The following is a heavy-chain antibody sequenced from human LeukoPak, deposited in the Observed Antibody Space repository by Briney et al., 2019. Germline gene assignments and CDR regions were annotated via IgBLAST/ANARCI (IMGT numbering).Heavy chain of an antibody. D-gene: IGHD3-22*01. CDR1: GFTFSDYG. J-gene: IGHJ4*02. Sequence: QPGGSLRLSCVASGFTFSDYGMNWVRQAPGKGLEWVSGISGGGTNTYYADSVKGRFTISRDTFKNTLVLQMNGLRAEDTAVYYCTKSVGYLYDSSGYYWLGTFDYWGQGTLVAVSS. CDR3: TKSVGYLYDSSGYYWLGTFDY. CDR2: ISGGGTNT. V-gene: IGHV3-23*01.